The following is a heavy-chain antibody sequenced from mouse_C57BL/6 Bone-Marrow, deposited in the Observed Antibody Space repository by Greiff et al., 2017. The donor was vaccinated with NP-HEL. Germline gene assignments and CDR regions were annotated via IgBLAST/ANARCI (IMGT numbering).Heavy chain of an antibody. J-gene: IGHJ1*03. CDR3: ARDYYGSSFWYFDV. CDR1: GYTFTSYW. CDR2: IDPSDSYT. V-gene: IGHV1-50*01. Sequence: QVQLQQPGAELVKPGASVKLSCKASGYTFTSYWMQWVKQRPGQGLEWIGEIDPSDSYTNYNQKCKGKATLTVDTSSSTAYMQLSSLTSEDSAVYYCARDYYGSSFWYFDVWGTGTTVTVSS. D-gene: IGHD1-1*01.